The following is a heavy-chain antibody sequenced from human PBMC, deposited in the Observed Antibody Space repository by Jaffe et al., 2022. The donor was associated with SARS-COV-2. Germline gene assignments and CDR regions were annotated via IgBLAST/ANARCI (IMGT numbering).Heavy chain of an antibody. CDR2: INPNSGGT. CDR1: GYTFTGYY. D-gene: IGHD6-13*01. V-gene: IGHV1-2*06. J-gene: IGHJ4*02. Sequence: QVQLVQSGAEVKKPGASVKVSCKASGYTFTGYYMHWVRQAPGQGLEWMGRINPNSGGTNYAQKFQGRVTMTRDTSISTAYMELSRLRSDDTAVYYCARGPYSSSPTGYFDYWGQGTLVTVSS. CDR3: ARGPYSSSPTGYFDY.